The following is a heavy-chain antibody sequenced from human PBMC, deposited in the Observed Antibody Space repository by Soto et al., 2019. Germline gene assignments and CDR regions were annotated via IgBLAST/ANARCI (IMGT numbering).Heavy chain of an antibody. CDR3: TRAPNSGSHEGAFDI. Sequence: GSLRLSCTASGFTLGDYAMSWFRQAPGKGLEWVGFIRSKAYGGTTEYAASVKGRFTISRDDSKSTAYLQMNSLKTEDTAVYYCTRAPNSGSHEGAFDIRGQGTMVTVSS. CDR2: IRSKAYGGTT. J-gene: IGHJ3*02. D-gene: IGHD1-26*01. V-gene: IGHV3-49*03. CDR1: GFTLGDYA.